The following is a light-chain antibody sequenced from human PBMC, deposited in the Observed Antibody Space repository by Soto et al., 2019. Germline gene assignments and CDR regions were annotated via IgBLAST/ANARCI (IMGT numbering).Light chain of an antibody. CDR2: EAS. Sequence: DIQMTQSPSSLSASVGDSVTITCRASQSISTFLNWYQQIPGKAPKLLIYEASSFQSGVPSRFSGSGSGTKFTLTISSLQPDDFATYYCQHYNSYSEAFGQGSKVDIK. J-gene: IGKJ1*01. V-gene: IGKV1-5*01. CDR1: QSISTF. CDR3: QHYNSYSEA.